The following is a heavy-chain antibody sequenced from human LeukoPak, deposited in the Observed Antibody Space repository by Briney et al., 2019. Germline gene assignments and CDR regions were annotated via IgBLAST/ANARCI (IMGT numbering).Heavy chain of an antibody. Sequence: GGSLRLSCEGSGFTFSNYWMGWVRQAPGKGLQWVANIKTDGSEKYYVDPGKGRFTISRDNAKNSLYLQMNSLRAEDTAVYYCATYSSLNRREFQYWGQGTLLTVSS. D-gene: IGHD3-22*01. CDR3: ATYSSLNRREFQY. CDR1: GFTFSNYW. J-gene: IGHJ1*01. V-gene: IGHV3-7*01. CDR2: IKTDGSEK.